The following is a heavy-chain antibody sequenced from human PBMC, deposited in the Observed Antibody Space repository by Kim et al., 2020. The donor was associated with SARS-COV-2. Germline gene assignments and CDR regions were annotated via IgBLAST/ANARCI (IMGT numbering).Heavy chain of an antibody. Sequence: GGSLRLSCAASGSTFSSYWMSWVRQAPGKGLEWVANIKQDGSEKYYVDSVKGRFTISRDNAKNSLYLQMNSLRAEDTAVYYCARAQGGYYDSSGYYQYFDYWGQGTLVTVSS. D-gene: IGHD3-22*01. CDR1: GSTFSSYW. CDR2: IKQDGSEK. J-gene: IGHJ4*02. CDR3: ARAQGGYYDSSGYYQYFDY. V-gene: IGHV3-7*03.